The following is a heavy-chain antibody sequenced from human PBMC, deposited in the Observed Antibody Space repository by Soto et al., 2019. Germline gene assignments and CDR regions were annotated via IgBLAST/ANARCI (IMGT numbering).Heavy chain of an antibody. Sequence: ASVKVSCKASGYTFTDNYLHWVRQAPGQGLEWLGWISASTSKTKYAQKFQGRVTMATDRSTSTVDMELRGLRSDDTAGYYCARVEAAMSGHWFDPWGQGTLVTVSS. CDR1: GYTFTDNY. CDR2: ISASTSKT. CDR3: ARVEAAMSGHWFDP. V-gene: IGHV1-18*04. J-gene: IGHJ5*02. D-gene: IGHD2-2*01.